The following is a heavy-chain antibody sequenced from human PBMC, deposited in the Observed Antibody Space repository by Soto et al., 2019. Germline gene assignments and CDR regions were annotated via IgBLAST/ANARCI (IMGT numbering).Heavy chain of an antibody. J-gene: IGHJ4*02. Sequence: QITLKESGPTLMKPTQTLTLTCTLSGVSLTSTGVGVDWIRQPPGKALEWLALIYWDDDIRYSPSLKNRLTIPKDISKNQVVLTLPNMDPVDTATYCCAHRRGRPTKVWGQGSLVTVSS. CDR1: GVSLTSTGVG. CDR3: AHRRGRPTKV. V-gene: IGHV2-5*02. D-gene: IGHD2-8*01. CDR2: IYWDDDI.